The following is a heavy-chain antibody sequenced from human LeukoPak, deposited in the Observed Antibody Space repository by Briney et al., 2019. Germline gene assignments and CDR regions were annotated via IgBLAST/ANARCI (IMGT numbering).Heavy chain of an antibody. CDR2: IKQDGSDK. J-gene: IGHJ4*02. CDR1: GFTFTIYS. Sequence: GGSLRLSCAASGFTFTIYSMTGVPQSPGKGLEWVAYIKQDGSDKYYVDSVEGRFTISRDNAKNSLYLQMNNLRAEDTAVYYCASSFLAGPLPGRGQGTLVTVSS. D-gene: IGHD6-19*01. V-gene: IGHV3-7*02. CDR3: ASSFLAGPLPG.